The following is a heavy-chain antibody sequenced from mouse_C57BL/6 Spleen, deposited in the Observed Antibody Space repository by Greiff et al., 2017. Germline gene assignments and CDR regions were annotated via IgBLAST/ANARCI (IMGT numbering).Heavy chain of an antibody. V-gene: IGHV1-61*01. CDR3: ARSFFSDGGFDY. CDR1: GYTFTSYW. J-gene: IGHJ2*01. Sequence: QVQLQQPGAELVRPGSSVKLSCKASGYTFTSYWMDWVKQRPGQGLEWIGNIYPSDSETHYNQKFKDKATLTVDKSSSTAYMQLSSLTSEDSAVYYCARSFFSDGGFDYWGQGTTLTVSS. CDR2: IYPSDSET.